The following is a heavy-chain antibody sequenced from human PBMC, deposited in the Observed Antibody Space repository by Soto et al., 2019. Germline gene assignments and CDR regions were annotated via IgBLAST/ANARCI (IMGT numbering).Heavy chain of an antibody. CDR2: INPSVGST. D-gene: IGHD2-15*01. CDR1: GYTFTSHW. J-gene: IGHJ5*02. V-gene: IGHV1-46*01. CDR3: ARDERAGNCWWFHP. Sequence: QVHLVQSGAEVKKPGASVKVSCKASGYTFTSHWVHWVRQAPGQGLEWMAVINPSVGSTIYAQKFQGRLTMTRDTSTSTVYMELSSLRSEDTAVYYCARDERAGNCWWFHPWGQGTLVTVSS.